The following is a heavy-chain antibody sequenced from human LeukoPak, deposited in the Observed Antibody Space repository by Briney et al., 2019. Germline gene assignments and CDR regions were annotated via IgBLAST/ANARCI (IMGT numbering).Heavy chain of an antibody. V-gene: IGHV4-59*01. J-gene: IGHJ4*02. Sequence: PSETLSLTCTVSGGSISSYYWSWIRQPPGKGLEWIGYIYYSGSTNYNPSLKSRVTISVDTSKNQFSLKLSSVTAADTAVYYCAGAQQLGISDYWGQGTLVTVSS. CDR2: IYYSGST. D-gene: IGHD7-27*01. CDR1: GGSISSYY. CDR3: AGAQQLGISDY.